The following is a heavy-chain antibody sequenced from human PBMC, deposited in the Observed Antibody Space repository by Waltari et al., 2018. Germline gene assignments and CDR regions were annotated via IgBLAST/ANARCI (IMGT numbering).Heavy chain of an antibody. CDR3: ARGGAAIALFDY. V-gene: IGHV3-74*02. J-gene: IGHJ4*02. D-gene: IGHD5-18*01. CDR2: INSDGSST. CDR1: GFTFSSYW. Sequence: EVQLVESGGGLVQPGGSLRLSCAASGFTFSSYWLSWVRQAPGKGLEWVSHINSDGSSTSYADSVNGRFTISRDNAKNTLYLQMNSLRAEDTAVYYCARGGAAIALFDYWGQGTLVTVSS.